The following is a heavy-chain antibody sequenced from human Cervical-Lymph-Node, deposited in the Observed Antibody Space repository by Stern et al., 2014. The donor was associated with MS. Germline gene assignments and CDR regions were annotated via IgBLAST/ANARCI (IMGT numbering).Heavy chain of an antibody. CDR2: IYYSGST. D-gene: IGHD6-13*01. Sequence: VQLVESGPGLVKPSETLSLTCTASGGSISSYYWSWIRQPPGQGLEWIGYIYYSGSTNYNPSLKSRVTISVDTSKNQFSLKLSSVTAADTAVYYCAREALAAGGLDYWGQGTLVTVSS. J-gene: IGHJ4*02. V-gene: IGHV4-59*01. CDR1: GGSISSYY. CDR3: AREALAAGGLDY.